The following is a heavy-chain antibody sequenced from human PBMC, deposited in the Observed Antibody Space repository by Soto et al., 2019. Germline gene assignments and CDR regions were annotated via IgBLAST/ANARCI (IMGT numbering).Heavy chain of an antibody. CDR2: ISAYNGDT. J-gene: IGHJ1*01. V-gene: IGHV1-18*01. CDR1: GYTFTTYG. CDR3: ARDPLGHFQY. Sequence: QVHLVQSGAEVKKPGASVKVSCKASGYTFTTYGISWVRQAPGQGLEWMGWISAYNGDTNYAQKFQGRVTMTTDTSTRTAYMEVRSLRSDDTAVYYCARDPLGHFQYWGQGTLVTVSS. D-gene: IGHD3-3*01.